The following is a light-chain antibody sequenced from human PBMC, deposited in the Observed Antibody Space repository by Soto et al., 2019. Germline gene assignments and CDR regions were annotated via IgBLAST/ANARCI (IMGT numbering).Light chain of an antibody. V-gene: IGLV1-47*01. CDR2: RNN. CDR3: AAWDDSLGVV. J-gene: IGLJ2*01. CDR1: SSNIGSNY. Sequence: QSVLTQPPSASGTPGQRVTISCSGSSSNIGSNYVYWYQQLPGTAPKLLIYRNNQRPSEVPDRFSGSKSGTSASLAISGLRSEDEADYYCAAWDDSLGVVFGGGTKVTVL.